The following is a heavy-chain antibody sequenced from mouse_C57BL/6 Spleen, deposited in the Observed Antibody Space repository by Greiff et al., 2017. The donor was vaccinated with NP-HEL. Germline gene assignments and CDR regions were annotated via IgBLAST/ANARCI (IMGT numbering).Heavy chain of an antibody. CDR3: ASFITTVVEGFDY. J-gene: IGHJ2*01. CDR2: IHPNSGST. Sequence: QVQLQQPGAELVKPGASVKLSCKASGYTFTSYWMHWVKQRPGQGLEWIGMIHPNSGSTNYNEKFKSKATLTVDKSSSTAYMQLSSLTSEDSAVYYCASFITTVVEGFDYWGQGTTLTVSS. V-gene: IGHV1-64*01. D-gene: IGHD1-1*01. CDR1: GYTFTSYW.